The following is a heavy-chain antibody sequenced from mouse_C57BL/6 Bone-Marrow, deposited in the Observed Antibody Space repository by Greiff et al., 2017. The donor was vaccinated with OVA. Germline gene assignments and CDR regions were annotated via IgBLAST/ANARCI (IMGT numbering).Heavy chain of an antibody. CDR1: GYTFTSYW. CDR2: IDPSDSET. CDR3: ARWITTVAYFDY. Sequence: QVQLQQPGAELVRPGSSVKLSCKASGYTFTSYWMHWVKQRPIQGLEWIGNIDPSDSETHYNQKFKDKATLTVDNSSSTAYMQLSSLTSEDSAVYYCARWITTVAYFDYWGQGTTLTVSS. D-gene: IGHD1-1*01. V-gene: IGHV1-52*01. J-gene: IGHJ2*01.